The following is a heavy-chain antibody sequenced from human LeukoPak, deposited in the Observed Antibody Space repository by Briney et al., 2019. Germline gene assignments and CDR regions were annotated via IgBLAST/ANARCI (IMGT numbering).Heavy chain of an antibody. V-gene: IGHV4-59*01. Sequence: KPSETLSLTCTVSGGSISSYYWNWIRQSPGKGLEWIGYIYYSGSTDYNPSLKSRVGISVDTSKNQFSLKLRSVTAADTAVYYCARDCSSTCSDAFDIWGQGTMVTVSS. CDR2: IYYSGST. D-gene: IGHD2-2*01. CDR1: GGSISSYY. J-gene: IGHJ3*02. CDR3: ARDCSSTCSDAFDI.